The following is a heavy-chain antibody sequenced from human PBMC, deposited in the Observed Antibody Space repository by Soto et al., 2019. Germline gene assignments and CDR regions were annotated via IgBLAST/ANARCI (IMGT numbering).Heavy chain of an antibody. CDR1: GGTFSSYA. J-gene: IGHJ4*02. V-gene: IGHV1-69*06. CDR3: ARGAFARRPDY. CDR2: IIPIFGTA. Sequence: SVKVSCKASGGTFSSYAISWVRQAPGQGLEWMGGIIPIFGTANYAQKFQGRVTITADKSTSKAYMELSSLRSEDTAVYYCARGAFARRPDYWGKGTRVTVPS.